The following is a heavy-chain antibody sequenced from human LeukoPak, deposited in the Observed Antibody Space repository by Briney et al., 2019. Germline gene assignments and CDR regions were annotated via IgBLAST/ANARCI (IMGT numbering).Heavy chain of an antibody. J-gene: IGHJ4*02. CDR1: GYTFTSYG. D-gene: IGHD2-2*01. CDR2: ISAYNGNA. CDR3: ARVTYCSSTSCSYGSGSYYLLYYFDY. Sequence: GASVKVSCKASGYTFTSYGISWVRQAPGQGLEWMGWISAYNGNANYAQKLQGRVTMTTDTSTSTAYMELRSLRSDDTAVYYCARVTYCSSTSCSYGSGSYYLLYYFDYWGQGTLVTVSS. V-gene: IGHV1-18*01.